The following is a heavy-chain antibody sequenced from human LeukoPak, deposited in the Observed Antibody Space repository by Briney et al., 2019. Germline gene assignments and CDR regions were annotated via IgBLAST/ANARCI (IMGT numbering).Heavy chain of an antibody. V-gene: IGHV3-43*02. J-gene: IGHJ5*02. CDR3: TKSQYYSDPSGYFAWFDP. Sequence: GGSLRLSCAASGFTFDDYAIHWVRQAPGKGLEWVALISGDGVSTYYADSVEGRFTISRDNNKNSLYLQMNSLRIEDTAFYYCTKSQYYSDPSGYFAWFDPWGLGTLVTVSS. CDR1: GFTFDDYA. D-gene: IGHD3-22*01. CDR2: ISGDGVST.